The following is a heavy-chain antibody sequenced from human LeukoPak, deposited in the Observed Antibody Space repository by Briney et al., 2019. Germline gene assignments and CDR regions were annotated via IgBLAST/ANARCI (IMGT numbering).Heavy chain of an antibody. CDR3: ARGPGSSGGAYVGDY. CDR1: GFTFNNYW. J-gene: IGHJ4*01. V-gene: IGHV3-74*01. Sequence: GGSLRLSCAASGFTFNNYWIHWVRQVPGRGPVWVSRADGGGSSTSYADSVKGRFSISRDNAKSTLYLQMNGLRAEDTAVYYCARGPGSSGGAYVGDYWGHGTLVTVSS. D-gene: IGHD3-22*01. CDR2: ADGGGSST.